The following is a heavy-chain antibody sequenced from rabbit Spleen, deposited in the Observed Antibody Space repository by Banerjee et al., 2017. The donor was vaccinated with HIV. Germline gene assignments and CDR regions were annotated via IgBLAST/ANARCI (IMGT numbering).Heavy chain of an antibody. Sequence: QEQLVESGGGLVQPEGSLALTCKASGFSFSSSDYICWVRQAPGKGLEWISCIAGSSSGFTYSATWAKGRFTCSKTSSTTVTLQMTSLTVADTATYFCARDTGSSFSSYGMDLGGPGTLVTV. D-gene: IGHD8-1*01. CDR2: IAGSSSGFT. V-gene: IGHV1S45*01. CDR3: ARDTGSSFSSYGMDL. CDR1: GFSFSSSDY. J-gene: IGHJ6*01.